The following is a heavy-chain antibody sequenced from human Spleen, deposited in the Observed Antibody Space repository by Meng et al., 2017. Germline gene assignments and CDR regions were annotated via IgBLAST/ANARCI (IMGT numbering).Heavy chain of an antibody. D-gene: IGHD2-15*01. Sequence: GESLKISCAASGFTFSSNWMHWVRQAPGKELVWVSRINSDGSSTSYADSVKGRFTISRDNAKNTLYLQMNSLRAEDTAVYYCARAHYPNSYCSGGSCPQMYYFDYWGQGTLVTVSS. CDR2: INSDGSST. J-gene: IGHJ4*02. CDR3: ARAHYPNSYCSGGSCPQMYYFDY. V-gene: IGHV3-74*01. CDR1: GFTFSSNW.